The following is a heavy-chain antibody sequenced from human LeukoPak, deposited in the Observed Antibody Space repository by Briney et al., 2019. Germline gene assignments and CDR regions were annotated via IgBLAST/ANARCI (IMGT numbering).Heavy chain of an antibody. D-gene: IGHD5-18*01. CDR1: GFTFSNYA. J-gene: IGHJ4*02. CDR3: AKDKGYSYSYVFDY. CDR2: ISASGGST. Sequence: GGSLRLSCAASGFTFSNYAISWVRQPPGKGLEWVSTISASGGSTYYADSVRGRFTISRDNSKNTLSLQMNSLRAEDTALYYCAKDKGYSYSYVFDYWGQGTLVTVSS. V-gene: IGHV3-23*01.